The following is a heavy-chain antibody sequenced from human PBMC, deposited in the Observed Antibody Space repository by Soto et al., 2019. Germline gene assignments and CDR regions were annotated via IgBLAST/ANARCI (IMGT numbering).Heavy chain of an antibody. D-gene: IGHD1-26*01. J-gene: IGHJ4*02. CDR2: INHSGST. Sequence: SETLSLTCAVYGGSFSGYYWSWIRQPPGKGLEWIGEINHSGSTNYNPSLKSRVTISVDTSKNQFSLKLSSVTAADTAVYYCAREEGATGFDYWGQGTLVTVSS. CDR3: AREEGATGFDY. V-gene: IGHV4-34*01. CDR1: GGSFSGYY.